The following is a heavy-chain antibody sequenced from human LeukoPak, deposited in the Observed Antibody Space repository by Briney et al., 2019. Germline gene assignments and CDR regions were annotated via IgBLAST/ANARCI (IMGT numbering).Heavy chain of an antibody. Sequence: SETLSLTCAVYGGSFGGYYWSWIRQPPGKGLEWIGEINHSGSTNYNPSLKSRVTISVDTSKNQFSLKLSSVTAADTAVYYCARGHLPGIAVAGLNWFDPWGQGTLVTVSS. D-gene: IGHD6-19*01. CDR3: ARGHLPGIAVAGLNWFDP. J-gene: IGHJ5*02. V-gene: IGHV4-34*01. CDR2: INHSGST. CDR1: GGSFGGYY.